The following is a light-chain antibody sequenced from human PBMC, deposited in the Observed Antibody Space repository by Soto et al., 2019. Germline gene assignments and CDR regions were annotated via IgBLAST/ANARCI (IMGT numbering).Light chain of an antibody. CDR1: SSDVGSYSH. V-gene: IGLV2-14*01. Sequence: QSVLAQPASVSGSPGQSITISCSGTSSDVGSYSHVAWYQQFPGKTPKLIIYEVTYRLSGVSHRFSASKSGNTASLTIPGLQAGDEADYYCISYTGSSTSYVFGTGTKVTVL. J-gene: IGLJ1*01. CDR2: EVT. CDR3: ISYTGSSTSYV.